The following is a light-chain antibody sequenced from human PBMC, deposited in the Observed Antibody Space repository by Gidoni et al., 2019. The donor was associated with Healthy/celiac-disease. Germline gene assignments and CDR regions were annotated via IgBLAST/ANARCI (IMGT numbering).Light chain of an antibody. CDR3: QQYNSYSWT. CDR1: QSISSW. Sequence: DIQMTQSPSTLSASVGDRVTNTCRASQSISSWLAWYQQKPGKAPKLLIYKASSLESGVPSRIGGSGSGTEFTLTISSLQPDDFATYYCQQYNSYSWTFGQGTKVEIK. CDR2: KAS. J-gene: IGKJ1*01. V-gene: IGKV1-5*03.